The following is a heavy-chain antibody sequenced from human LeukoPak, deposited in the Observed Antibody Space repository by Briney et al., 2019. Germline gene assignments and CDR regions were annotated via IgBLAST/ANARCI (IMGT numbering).Heavy chain of an antibody. CDR1: GGTFISYA. D-gene: IGHD6-6*01. CDR3: ARGAEYSSSSGFDWFDP. CDR2: IIPIFGTA. V-gene: IGHV1-69*05. Sequence: SVKVSCKASGGTFISYAISWVRQAPGQGLEWMGGIIPIFGTANYAQKFQGRVTITTDESTSTAYMELSSLRSEDTAVYYCARGAEYSSSSGFDWFDPWGQGTLVTVSS. J-gene: IGHJ5*02.